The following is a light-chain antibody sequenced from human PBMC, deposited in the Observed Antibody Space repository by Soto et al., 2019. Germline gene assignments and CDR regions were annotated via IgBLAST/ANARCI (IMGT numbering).Light chain of an antibody. CDR1: QGISSY. CDR2: AAS. CDR3: QQYYSYPQT. V-gene: IGKV1-8*01. J-gene: IGKJ3*01. Sequence: IRMTQSPSSRSASTGDRVSVACRASQGISSYLAWYQQKPGKAPKLLIYAASTLQSGVPSRFSGSGSGTDFTLTISCLQSEDFATYYCQQYYSYPQTFGPGTKVDI.